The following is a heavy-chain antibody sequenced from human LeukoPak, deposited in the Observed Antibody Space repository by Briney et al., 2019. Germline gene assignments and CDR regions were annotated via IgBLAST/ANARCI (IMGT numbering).Heavy chain of an antibody. Sequence: ASVKVSCKASGYTFTSYYMHWVRQAPRQGLEWMGIINLSGGSTSYAQKFQGRVTMTTDTSTSTAYMELRSLRSDDTAVYYCARDPANTYYDFWSGYYTSYFDYWGQGTLVTVSS. D-gene: IGHD3-3*01. CDR2: INLSGGST. CDR3: ARDPANTYYDFWSGYYTSYFDY. CDR1: GYTFTSYY. J-gene: IGHJ4*02. V-gene: IGHV1-46*01.